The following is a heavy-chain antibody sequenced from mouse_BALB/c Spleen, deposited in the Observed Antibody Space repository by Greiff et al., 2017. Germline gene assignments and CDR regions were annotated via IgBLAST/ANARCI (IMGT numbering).Heavy chain of an antibody. CDR3: TRAYYDYDVGYFDV. V-gene: IGHV1-69*02. CDR2: IYPSDSYT. D-gene: IGHD2-4*01. Sequence: VQLQQPGAELVRPGASVKLSCKASGYTFTSYWINWVKQRPGQGLEWIGNIYPSDSYTNYNQKFKDKATLTVDKSSSTAYMQLSSPTSEDSAVYYCTRAYYDYDVGYFDVWGAGTTVTVSS. J-gene: IGHJ1*01. CDR1: GYTFTSYW.